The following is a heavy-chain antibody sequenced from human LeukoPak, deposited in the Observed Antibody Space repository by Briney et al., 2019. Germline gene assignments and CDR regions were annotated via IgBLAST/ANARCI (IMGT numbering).Heavy chain of an antibody. CDR3: TRSSMVRGVRVMDYYYMDV. V-gene: IGHV3-73*01. CDR1: GFTFSGSA. J-gene: IGHJ6*03. Sequence: GGSLRLSCAASGFTFSGSAMHWVRQASGKGLEWVGRIRSKANSYATAYAAAVKGRFSMCRDDPKNTAYLQMNSLKTEDTAVYYCTRSSMVRGVRVMDYYYMDVWGKGTTVTISS. CDR2: IRSKANSYAT. D-gene: IGHD3-10*01.